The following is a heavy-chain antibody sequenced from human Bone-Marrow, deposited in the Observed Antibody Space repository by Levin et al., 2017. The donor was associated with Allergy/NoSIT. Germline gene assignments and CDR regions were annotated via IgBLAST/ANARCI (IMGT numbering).Heavy chain of an antibody. D-gene: IGHD3-16*01. V-gene: IGHV3-15*01. Sequence: GESLKISCEASGFTFNNAWMSWVRQAPGKGLEWVGRIRSKTDGGTTDYAAPVKGGFTISRDDSKNTLYLQMNSLKTEDTAVYYCATDRALGAFDLWCQGTVVIVSS. CDR2: IRSKTDGGTT. J-gene: IGHJ3*01. CDR1: GFTFNNAW. CDR3: ATDRALGAFDL.